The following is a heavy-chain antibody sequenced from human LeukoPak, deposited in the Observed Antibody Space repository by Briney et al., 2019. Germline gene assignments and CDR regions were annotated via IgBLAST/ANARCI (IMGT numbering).Heavy chain of an antibody. V-gene: IGHV4-59*08. CDR2: IYYSGST. CDR1: GGSISSYY. D-gene: IGHD6-13*01. CDR3: ARQKPYSSSWYGHYYYYYGMDV. J-gene: IGHJ6*02. Sequence: SETLSLTCTVSGGSISSYYRSWIRQPPGKGLEWIGYIYYSGSTNYNPSLKSRVTISVDTSKNQFSLKLSSVTAADTAVYYCARQKPYSSSWYGHYYYYYGMDVWGQGTTVTVSS.